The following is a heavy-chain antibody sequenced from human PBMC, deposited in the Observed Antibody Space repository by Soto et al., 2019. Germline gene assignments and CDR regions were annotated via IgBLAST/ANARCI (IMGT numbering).Heavy chain of an antibody. V-gene: IGHV1-18*04. CDR3: ARDRDYSSSWYTSFYYYYYGMDV. Sequence: SGKVSCKASGYTFTSYGISWVRQAPGQGLERMGWISAYNGTTHYAQKLQGRVTMTTDTSTSTAYMELRSLRSDDTAVYYCARDRDYSSSWYTSFYYYYYGMDVWGQRTTVTVSS. CDR1: GYTFTSYG. J-gene: IGHJ6*02. D-gene: IGHD6-13*01. CDR2: ISAYNGTT.